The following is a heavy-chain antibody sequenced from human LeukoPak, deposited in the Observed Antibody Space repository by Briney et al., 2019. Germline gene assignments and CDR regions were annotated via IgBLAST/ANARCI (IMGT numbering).Heavy chain of an antibody. D-gene: IGHD3-22*01. Sequence: GGSLRLSCAASGFTFSSYGMSWVRQAPGKGLEWVSAISGSGGSTYYADSVKGRFTISRDNSKNALYLQMNSLRAEDTAVYYCAKVNSYYYDSSGPLGYWGQGTLVTVSS. J-gene: IGHJ4*02. CDR1: GFTFSSYG. V-gene: IGHV3-23*01. CDR3: AKVNSYYYDSSGPLGY. CDR2: ISGSGGST.